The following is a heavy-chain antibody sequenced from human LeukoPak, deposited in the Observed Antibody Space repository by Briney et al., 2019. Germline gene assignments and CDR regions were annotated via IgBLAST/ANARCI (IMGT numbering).Heavy chain of an antibody. CDR1: GGSISSDY. J-gene: IGHJ3*02. Sequence: SETLSLTCTVSGGSISSDYWSWIRQPAGKGLEWIGRIYTSGSTNYNPSLKSRVTMSVDTSKNQFSLKLSSVTAADTAVYYCARDGLWFGEVDAFDIWGQGTMVTVSS. D-gene: IGHD3-10*01. CDR3: ARDGLWFGEVDAFDI. V-gene: IGHV4-4*07. CDR2: IYTSGST.